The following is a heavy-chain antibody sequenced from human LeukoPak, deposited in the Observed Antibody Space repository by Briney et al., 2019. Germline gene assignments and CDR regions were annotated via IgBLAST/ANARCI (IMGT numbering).Heavy chain of an antibody. CDR3: ARITSKVSLGGDWYFDY. V-gene: IGHV3-66*01. CDR2: IYSGGST. D-gene: IGHD2-21*02. Sequence: GGSLRLSCATSGVTVSSNYMSWVRQAPGKGLEWVSVIYSGGSTYYPDSVKGRFIITRDDSQNTLYLQMNSLRAEDMAVYYCARITSKVSLGGDWYFDYWGQGTLVTVSS. CDR1: GVTVSSNY. J-gene: IGHJ4*02.